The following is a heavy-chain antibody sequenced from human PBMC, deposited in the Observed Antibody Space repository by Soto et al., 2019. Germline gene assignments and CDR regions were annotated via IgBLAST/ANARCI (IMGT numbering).Heavy chain of an antibody. CDR2: IKQDGSEK. V-gene: IGHV3-7*01. CDR3: VRGCGRSSCPYYFDY. J-gene: IGHJ4*02. Sequence: EVQLVESGGGLVQPGGSLRLSCAASAFTFSTYWMSWLRQAPGKGLEWVATIKQDGSEKYHVDSVKGRFTISRDNAKESLYLEMNRLRGEDTAVDFCVRGCGRSSCPYYFDYWVQGSLVTVSS. D-gene: IGHD2-2*01. CDR1: AFTFSTYW.